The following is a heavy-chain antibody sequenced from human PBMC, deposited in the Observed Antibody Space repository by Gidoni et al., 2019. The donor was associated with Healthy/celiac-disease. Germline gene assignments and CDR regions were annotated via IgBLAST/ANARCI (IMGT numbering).Heavy chain of an antibody. Sequence: QVQLVQSGAEVKKPVASVKVSCKVSGYTLTELSMHWVRQAPGKGLEWMGGFDPEDGETIYAQKFQGRVTMTEDTSTDTAYMELSSLRSEDTAVYYCATVRSYDFWSGPLFDPWGQGTLVTVSS. CDR2: FDPEDGET. CDR3: ATVRSYDFWSGPLFDP. V-gene: IGHV1-24*01. D-gene: IGHD3-3*01. CDR1: GYTLTELS. J-gene: IGHJ5*02.